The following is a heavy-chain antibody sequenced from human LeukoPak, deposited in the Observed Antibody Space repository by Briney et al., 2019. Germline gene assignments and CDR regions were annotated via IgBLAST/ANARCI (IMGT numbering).Heavy chain of an antibody. CDR3: ARGGPYYDILTGYTYYCYYYGMDV. D-gene: IGHD3-9*01. J-gene: IGHJ6*02. V-gene: IGHV3-21*01. Sequence: GGSLRLSCAASGFTFSSYSMNWVRHAPGKGLEWVSSIISSSSYIYYADSVKGRFTISRDNAKNSLYLQMNSLRAEDTAVYYCARGGPYYDILTGYTYYCYYYGMDVWGQGTTVTVSS. CDR1: GFTFSSYS. CDR2: IISSSSYI.